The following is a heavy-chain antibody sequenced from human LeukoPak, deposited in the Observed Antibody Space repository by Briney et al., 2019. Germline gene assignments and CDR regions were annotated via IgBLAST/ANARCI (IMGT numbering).Heavy chain of an antibody. J-gene: IGHJ4*02. Sequence: GGSLRLSCAASGFTFSSYAMSWVRQAPGKGLEWVSAISGSGGSTYYADSVKGRFTISRDNSQNTLYLQMNSLRAEDTAVYYCAKSVAYDSSGYYYYWGQGTLVTVSS. CDR3: AKSVAYDSSGYYYY. V-gene: IGHV3-23*01. CDR2: ISGSGGST. D-gene: IGHD3-22*01. CDR1: GFTFSSYA.